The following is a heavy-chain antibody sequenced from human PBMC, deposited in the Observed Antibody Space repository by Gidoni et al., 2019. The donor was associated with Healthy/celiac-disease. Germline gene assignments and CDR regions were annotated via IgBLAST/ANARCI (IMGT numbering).Heavy chain of an antibody. V-gene: IGHV3-30*18. CDR1: EFTVSRYG. CDR2: ISYDGSNK. CDR3: AKDPRRRSWKPTGGSYGMDV. J-gene: IGHJ6*02. Sequence: QVQLVESGGGVVQPGRSLSLSCAASEFTVSRYGMHWVRQAPGKGLEWVAVISYDGSNKYYADAVKGRFTSSRDNSKNTLYLQMNSLRAEDTAVYYCAKDPRRRSWKPTGGSYGMDVWCQGTTVTVSS. D-gene: IGHD6-13*01.